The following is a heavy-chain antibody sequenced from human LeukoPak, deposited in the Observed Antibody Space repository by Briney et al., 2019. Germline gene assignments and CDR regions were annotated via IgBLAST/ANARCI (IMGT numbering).Heavy chain of an antibody. CDR1: GFTFTRYA. J-gene: IGHJ4*02. CDR3: ANAPTGTYRFDY. V-gene: IGHV3-23*01. D-gene: IGHD4-17*01. CDR2: ISDTGGFT. Sequence: GGSLRLSCAASGFTFTRYAMTWVRQAPGKGLEWVSTISDTGGFTFYADSVKGRFTISRDNSKNTLYLQMNSLRAGDTAVYYCANAPTGTYRFDYWGQGTLVTVSS.